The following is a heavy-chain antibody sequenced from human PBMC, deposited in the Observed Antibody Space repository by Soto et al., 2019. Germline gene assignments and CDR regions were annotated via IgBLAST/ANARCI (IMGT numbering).Heavy chain of an antibody. CDR3: AREGSDSGYDTTFDY. CDR1: GFTFSSYA. V-gene: IGHV3-30-3*01. D-gene: IGHD5-12*01. Sequence: QVQLVESGGGVVQPGRSLRLSCAASGFTFSSYAMHWVRQAPGEGLEWVAVISYDGSNKYYADSVKGRFTISRDNSKNTLYLQMNSLRAEDTAVYYCAREGSDSGYDTTFDYWGQGTLVTVSS. J-gene: IGHJ4*02. CDR2: ISYDGSNK.